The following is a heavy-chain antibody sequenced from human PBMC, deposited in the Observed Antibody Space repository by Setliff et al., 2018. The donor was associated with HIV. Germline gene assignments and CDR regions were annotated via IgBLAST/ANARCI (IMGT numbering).Heavy chain of an antibody. CDR1: GYTFTDYF. CDR2: ISPDNGNT. V-gene: IGHV1-2*02. D-gene: IGHD1-7*01. CDR3: ARDAPGNTESAPGY. J-gene: IGHJ4*02. Sequence: ASVKVSCKSSGYTFTDYFIHWVRQAPGQGLEWMGWISPDNGNTRISQRFRGSVTMTRDRSINTAYMELSGLTSDDTAVYYCARDAPGNTESAPGYWGQGTLVTVSS.